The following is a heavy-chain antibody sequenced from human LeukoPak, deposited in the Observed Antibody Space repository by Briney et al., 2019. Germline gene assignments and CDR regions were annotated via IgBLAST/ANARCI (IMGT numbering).Heavy chain of an antibody. CDR3: ARDPYNGYYGDDYYYYMDV. V-gene: IGHV3-48*04. CDR1: GFTFSTSG. Sequence: GGSLRLSCAASGFTFSTSGMNWVRQAPGKGLEWVSYISLSSSTIYYADSVEGRFTISRDNAKNSLSLQMNSLRAEDTAVYYCARDPYNGYYGDDYYYYMDVWGKGTTVTISS. J-gene: IGHJ6*03. CDR2: ISLSSSTI. D-gene: IGHD4-17*01.